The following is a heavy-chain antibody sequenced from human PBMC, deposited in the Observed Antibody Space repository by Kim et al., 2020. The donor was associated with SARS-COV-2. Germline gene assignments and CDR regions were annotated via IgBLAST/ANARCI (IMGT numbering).Heavy chain of an antibody. D-gene: IGHD6-13*01. CDR3: ARDLYSSSWYDFYYGMDV. J-gene: IGHJ6*02. Sequence: KGRFTISRDNSKNTLDLQMNSLRAEDTAVYYCARDLYSSSWYDFYYGMDVWGQGTTVTVSS. V-gene: IGHV3-53*01.